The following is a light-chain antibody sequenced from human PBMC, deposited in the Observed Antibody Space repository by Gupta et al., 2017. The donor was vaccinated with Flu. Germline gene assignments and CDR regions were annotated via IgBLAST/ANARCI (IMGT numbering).Light chain of an antibody. CDR3: QKNYSFWT. J-gene: IGKJ1*01. CDR2: AAS. Sequence: DIQMTQSPSSLSASVGDRVTITCRASQSISTYLSWYQQKSGKAPKLLIYAASSLQSGIPSRFSGSGSGTYFTLTISSLQPEYFATYYCQKNYSFWTFGQGTKVEIK. CDR1: QSISTY. V-gene: IGKV1-39*01.